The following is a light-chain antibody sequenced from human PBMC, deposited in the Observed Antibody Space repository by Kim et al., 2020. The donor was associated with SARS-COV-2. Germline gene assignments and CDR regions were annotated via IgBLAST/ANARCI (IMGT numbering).Light chain of an antibody. CDR1: QNVDYF. Sequence: EIVLTQSPATLSLSPGERATLSGRANQNVDYFLAWYQQKVGQAPSLLIYDASNRATGIPARFSGSGSGTDFTLTISSLEPEDFAVYYCKQRKDWPPTFGGGTKVDIK. J-gene: IGKJ4*01. CDR3: KQRKDWPPT. V-gene: IGKV3-11*01. CDR2: DAS.